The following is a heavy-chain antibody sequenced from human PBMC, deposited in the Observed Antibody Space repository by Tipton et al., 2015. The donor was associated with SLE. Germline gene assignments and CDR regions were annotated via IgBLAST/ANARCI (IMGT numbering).Heavy chain of an antibody. CDR1: GGSISSHY. D-gene: IGHD1-26*01. Sequence: TLSLTCTVSGGSISSHYWSWIRQPPGKVLEWIGEINHSGSTNYNPSLKSRVTISVDTSKNQFSLKLSSVTAADTAVYYCARGGVVGARWLDYWGQGTLVTVSS. CDR3: ARGGVVGARWLDY. CDR2: INHSGST. J-gene: IGHJ4*02. V-gene: IGHV4-34*01.